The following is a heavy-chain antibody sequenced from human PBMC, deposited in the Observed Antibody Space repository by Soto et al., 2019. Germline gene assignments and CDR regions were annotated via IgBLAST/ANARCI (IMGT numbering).Heavy chain of an antibody. D-gene: IGHD3-10*01. CDR1: GYTFTSYV. CDR2: IIPIFGTA. V-gene: IGHV1-69*13. Sequence: SVKVSCKAFGYTFTSYVISWVRQAPGQGLEWMGGIIPIFGTANYAQKFQGRVTITADEATSTAYMELSSLRSEDTAVYYCESFFGELLPYYSYGRDVGGQGTTVTVS. CDR3: ESFFGELLPYYSYGRDV. J-gene: IGHJ6*02.